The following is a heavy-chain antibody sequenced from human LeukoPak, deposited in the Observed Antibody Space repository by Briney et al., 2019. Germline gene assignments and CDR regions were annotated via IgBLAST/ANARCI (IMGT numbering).Heavy chain of an antibody. CDR3: ARRSSSGGYYFDS. D-gene: IGHD3-16*01. CDR1: GYXFPSYW. Sequence: GESLKISCNGSGYXFPSYWICWVRQMPGKGLEWMGIIYPGDSDIKYSPSFEGQVTISADKSNSPAYLQWSSLKASDTAMYYCARRSSSGGYYFDSWGQGTLVTVSS. V-gene: IGHV5-51*01. CDR2: IYPGDSDI. J-gene: IGHJ4*02.